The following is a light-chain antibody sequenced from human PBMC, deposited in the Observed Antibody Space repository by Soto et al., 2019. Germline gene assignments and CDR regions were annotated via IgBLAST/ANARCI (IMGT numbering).Light chain of an antibody. CDR3: QQYVRSRT. J-gene: IGKJ1*01. CDR1: QSVSNNY. CDR2: GAS. V-gene: IGKV3-20*01. Sequence: EIVLTQSPGTLSLSPGERATLSCRASQSVSNNYLAWYQQRPGQAPRLLIYGASSRATDIPDRFSGSGSGTDFTLTITRLEPEDFAVYYCQQYVRSRTFGQGTKVEI.